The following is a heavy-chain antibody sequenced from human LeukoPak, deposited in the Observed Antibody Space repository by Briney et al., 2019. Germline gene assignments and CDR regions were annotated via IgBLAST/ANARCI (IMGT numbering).Heavy chain of an antibody. J-gene: IGHJ4*02. CDR1: GFTFSSYA. V-gene: IGHV3-23*01. D-gene: IGHD4-17*01. Sequence: LTGGSLRLSCAGSGFTFSSYAMSWVRQAPGKGLEWVSAISGSGADTYYADSVKGRFTISRDNSKNTLFLQMNSLRAEDSAVYYCAKDTTTHTVTTHYFDYWGQGSLVTVSS. CDR2: ISGSGADT. CDR3: AKDTTTHTVTTHYFDY.